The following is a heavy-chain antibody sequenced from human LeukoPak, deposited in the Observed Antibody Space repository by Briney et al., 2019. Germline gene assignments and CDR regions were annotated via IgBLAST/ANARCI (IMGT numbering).Heavy chain of an antibody. Sequence: SETQSLTCTVSGGSISSYYWSWIRQPPGKGLEWIGYIYYSGSTNYNPSLKSRVTISVDTSKNQFSLKLSSVTAADTAVYYCAGSGSGSYPPFDYWGQGTLVTVSS. J-gene: IGHJ4*02. CDR3: AGSGSGSYPPFDY. CDR1: GGSISSYY. D-gene: IGHD3-10*01. CDR2: IYYSGST. V-gene: IGHV4-59*01.